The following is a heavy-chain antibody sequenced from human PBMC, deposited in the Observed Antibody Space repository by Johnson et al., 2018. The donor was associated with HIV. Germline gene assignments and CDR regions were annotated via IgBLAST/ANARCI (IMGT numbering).Heavy chain of an antibody. CDR3: AKGRYSSSWYLAGAFDI. D-gene: IGHD6-13*01. CDR1: KFTFNNFA. V-gene: IGHV3-23*04. Sequence: VQLVESGGGFIQPGGSLRLSCTASKFTFNNFAMSWVRQAPGQGLQWVSVISGSGGSAYYADSVKGRFLISRDNSKNPLFLQMNSLRAEDTAVYHCAKGRYSSSWYLAGAFDIWGRGTMVTVSS. CDR2: ISGSGGSA. J-gene: IGHJ3*02.